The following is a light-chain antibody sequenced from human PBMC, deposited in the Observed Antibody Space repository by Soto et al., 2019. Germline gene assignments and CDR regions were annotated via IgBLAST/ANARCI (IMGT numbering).Light chain of an antibody. CDR3: QQSCSSDP. CDR1: QSVSSN. CDR2: GAS. J-gene: IGKJ1*01. V-gene: IGKV3-15*01. Sequence: GTSKSPATLSVYTEERDTLSCRASQSVSSNLAWYQQKPGQAPRLLIYGASTRATGVPARFSGSGSGTDFTLTISGLQSDDFAVYYWQQSCSSDPFCQGGNV.